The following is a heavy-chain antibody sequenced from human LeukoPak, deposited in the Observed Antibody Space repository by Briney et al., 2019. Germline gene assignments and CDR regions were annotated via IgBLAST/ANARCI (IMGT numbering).Heavy chain of an antibody. Sequence: ASVKVSCKASGYTFTSYGISWVRQAPGQGLEWMGWISAYNGNTNYAQKLQGRVTMTTDTSTSTAYMELRSLRSDDTAVYYCARDMNCSSTSCYQNYYYYGMDVWGQGTTVTVSS. V-gene: IGHV1-18*01. D-gene: IGHD2-2*01. CDR2: ISAYNGNT. J-gene: IGHJ6*02. CDR1: GYTFTSYG. CDR3: ARDMNCSSTSCYQNYYYYGMDV.